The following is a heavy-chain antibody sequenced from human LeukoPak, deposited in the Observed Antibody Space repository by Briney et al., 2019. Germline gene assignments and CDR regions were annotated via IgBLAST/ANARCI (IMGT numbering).Heavy chain of an antibody. D-gene: IGHD3-10*01. V-gene: IGHV5-10-1*01. J-gene: IGHJ3*02. CDR2: IDPSDSYT. CDR3: ARVPVVLWFGELSYAFDI. CDR1: GYSFTSYW. Sequence: GESPKISCKGSGYSFTSYWISWVRQMPGKGLEWMGRIDPSDSYTSYSPSFQGHVTISADKSISTAYLQWSSLKASDTAMYYCARVPVVLWFGELSYAFDIWGQGTMVTVSS.